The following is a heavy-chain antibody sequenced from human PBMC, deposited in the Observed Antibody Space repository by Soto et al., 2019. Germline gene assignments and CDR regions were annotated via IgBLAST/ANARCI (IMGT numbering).Heavy chain of an antibody. CDR1: GGSISTYS. CDR2: VDTTGGT. Sequence: QVQLQESGPGLVEPSETLSLTCTVSGGSISTYSWNWIRQPAGKGLGWSGRVDTTGGTNYIASRKSRVTMSVDPSKNPFSLNLRFVTAADTAVYFCAKDDSGAADIWGQGTMVTVS. J-gene: IGHJ3*02. CDR3: AKDDSGAADI. V-gene: IGHV4-4*07. D-gene: IGHD3-16*01.